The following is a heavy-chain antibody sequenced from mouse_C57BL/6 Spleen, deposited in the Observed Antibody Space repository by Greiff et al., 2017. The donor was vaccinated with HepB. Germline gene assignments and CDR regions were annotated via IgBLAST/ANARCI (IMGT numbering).Heavy chain of an antibody. CDR3: AREGVLTPYYFDY. Sequence: QVQLQQSGAELVKPGASVKISCKASGYAFSSYWMNWVKQRPGKGLEWIGQIYPGDGDTNYNGKFKGKATLTADKSSGTAYMQLSSLTSEDSAVYFCAREGVLTPYYFDYWGQGTTLTVSA. V-gene: IGHV1-80*01. D-gene: IGHD1-3*01. CDR2: IYPGDGDT. J-gene: IGHJ2*01. CDR1: GYAFSSYW.